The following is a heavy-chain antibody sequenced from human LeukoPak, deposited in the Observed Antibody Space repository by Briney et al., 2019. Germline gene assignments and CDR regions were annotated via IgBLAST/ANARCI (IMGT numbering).Heavy chain of an antibody. Sequence: ASVKVSCKASGGTFSSYAISWVRQAPGQGLEWMGWISAYNGNTNYAQKLQGRVTMTTDTSTSTAYMELRSLRSDDTAVYYCARESYGGSYYPTIDYWGQGTLVTVSS. CDR2: ISAYNGNT. CDR1: GGTFSSYA. V-gene: IGHV1-18*01. CDR3: ARESYGGSYYPTIDY. D-gene: IGHD1-26*01. J-gene: IGHJ4*02.